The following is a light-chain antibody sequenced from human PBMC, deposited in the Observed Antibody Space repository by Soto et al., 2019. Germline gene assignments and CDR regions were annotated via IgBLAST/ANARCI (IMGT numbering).Light chain of an antibody. CDR3: MQPLQSWT. J-gene: IGKJ1*01. CDR1: QSLLHSNGYNY. Sequence: DIVMTQSPLSLPVTPGEPASISCRSSQSLLHSNGYNYLDGYLQKPRQSPQLLIYLGSNRASGVTDRFSGSGSSTDFTLKIGRVEAEDVGVYYCMQPLQSWTFGQGTKVEIK. CDR2: LGS. V-gene: IGKV2-28*01.